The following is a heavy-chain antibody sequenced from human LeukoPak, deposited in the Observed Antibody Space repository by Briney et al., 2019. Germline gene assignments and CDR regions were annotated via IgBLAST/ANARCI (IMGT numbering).Heavy chain of an antibody. V-gene: IGHV3-7*03. CDR2: INQAGSEK. CDR1: GFTFSNAW. Sequence: GGSLRLSCAASGFTFSNAWMSWVRQAPGKGLEWVANINQAGSEKYYVDSVKGRFTISRDNAKNSLYLQINSLRAEDTAVYYCVRESWYFDLWGRGTLVTVSS. J-gene: IGHJ2*01. CDR3: VRESWYFDL.